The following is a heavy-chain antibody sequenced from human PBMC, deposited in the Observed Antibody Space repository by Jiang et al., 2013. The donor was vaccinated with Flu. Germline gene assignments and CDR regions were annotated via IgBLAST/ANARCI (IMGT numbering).Heavy chain of an antibody. Sequence: VQLVESGGGVVQPGRSLRLSCAASGFMFNSYGMHWVRQAPGKGLEWVALIWYDGSLKYYEDSVKGRFSISRDNSKNTVYLQMNSLRADDTAVYYCARGDTSAPPCDYWGQ. D-gene: IGHD2-2*01. V-gene: IGHV3-33*01. CDR2: IWYDGSLK. CDR3: ARGDTSAPPCDY. CDR1: GFMFNSYG. J-gene: IGHJ4*02.